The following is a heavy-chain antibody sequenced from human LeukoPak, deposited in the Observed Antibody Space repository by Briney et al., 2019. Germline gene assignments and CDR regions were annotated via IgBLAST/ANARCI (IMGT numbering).Heavy chain of an antibody. Sequence: PSETLSLTCTVSGGPISSGSYYWTWIRQPAGKGLEWIWHVYTGGATDYNPSLHSRVTISADTSKHQFSLRLSSVTAADTAVYYCARAGGSVGWYGTIDSWGQGTLVTVSS. CDR1: GGPISSGSYY. V-gene: IGHV4-61*09. CDR2: VYTGGAT. J-gene: IGHJ4*02. D-gene: IGHD6-19*01. CDR3: ARAGGSVGWYGTIDS.